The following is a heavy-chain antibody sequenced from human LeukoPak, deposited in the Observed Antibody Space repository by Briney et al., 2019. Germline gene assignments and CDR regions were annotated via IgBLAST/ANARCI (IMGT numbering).Heavy chain of an antibody. CDR2: MSYDGSNK. V-gene: IGHV3-30*04. Sequence: PGRSLRLSCAASGFTFSNFAMHWVRQAPGKGLEWVAMMSYDGSNKYTDSVKGRFTISRDNSKNMVDLYMSNLKIEGTAVYYCARDSWGFDFWGQGTLVTVSS. CDR3: ARDSWGFDF. CDR1: GFTFSNFA. D-gene: IGHD7-27*01. J-gene: IGHJ4*02.